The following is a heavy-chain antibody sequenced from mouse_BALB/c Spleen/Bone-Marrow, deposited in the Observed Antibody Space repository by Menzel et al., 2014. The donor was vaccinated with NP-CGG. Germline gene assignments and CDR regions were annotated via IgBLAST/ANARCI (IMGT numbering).Heavy chain of an antibody. J-gene: IGHJ4*01. CDR1: GYTFTRYT. V-gene: IGHV1-4*01. Sequence: LVESGAELARPGASVKMSCQASGYTFTRYTMHWEKQRPGQGLEWIGYINPSSAYTNYNQKFKDKATLTADKSSSTAYMQLSSLTSEDSAVYYCTIRYYAMDYWGQGTSVTVSS. CDR2: INPSSAYT. CDR3: TIRYYAMDY. D-gene: IGHD1-1*01.